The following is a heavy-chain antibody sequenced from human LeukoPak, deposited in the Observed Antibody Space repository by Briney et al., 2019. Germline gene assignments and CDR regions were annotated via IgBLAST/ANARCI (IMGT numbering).Heavy chain of an antibody. V-gene: IGHV4-61*02. D-gene: IGHD6-13*01. CDR1: GGSISSDSYY. J-gene: IGHJ4*02. CDR3: ARDPVSSWFSLDY. Sequence: PSETLSLTCTVSGGSISSDSYYWSWIRQPAGKGLEWIGRIYTSGSTDYNPSLKSRITMSVDTSKNQFSLKLSSVTAADTAVYYCARDPVSSWFSLDYWGQGTLVTVSS. CDR2: IYTSGST.